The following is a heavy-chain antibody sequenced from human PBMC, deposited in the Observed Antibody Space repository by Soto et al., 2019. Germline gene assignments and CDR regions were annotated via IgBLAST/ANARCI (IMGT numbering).Heavy chain of an antibody. CDR2: INAGNGNT. Sequence: ASVKVSCKASGYTFTSYAMHWVRQAPGQRLEWMGWINAGNGNTKYSQKFQGRVTITRDTSASTAYMELSSLRSEDTAVYYCARDLYYYDSSGYYGLFDSWGQGTLVTVSS. CDR3: ARDLYYYDSSGYYGLFDS. D-gene: IGHD3-22*01. J-gene: IGHJ5*01. CDR1: GYTFTSYA. V-gene: IGHV1-3*01.